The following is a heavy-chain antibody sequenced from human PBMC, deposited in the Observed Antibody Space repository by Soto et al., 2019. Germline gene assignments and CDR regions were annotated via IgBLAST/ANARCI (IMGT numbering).Heavy chain of an antibody. Sequence: PGGSLRLFCEASGFTVSNFAMVWVRQAPGKGLDWVSIISGSGVSAYYTDSLKGRSTISRDNSNNTLYFQMDTRRADDTAIYYCGKEASKIVGFKDGIDVWVQGIMVTESS. CDR1: GFTVSNFA. D-gene: IGHD1-26*01. J-gene: IGHJ3*01. CDR2: ISGSGVSA. CDR3: GKEASKIVGFKDGIDV. V-gene: IGHV3-23*01.